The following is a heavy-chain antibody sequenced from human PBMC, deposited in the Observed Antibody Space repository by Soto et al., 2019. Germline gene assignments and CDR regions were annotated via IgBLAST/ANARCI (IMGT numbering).Heavy chain of an antibody. CDR3: ARVILSSSWYEFDP. CDR1: GFTFSDYY. V-gene: IGHV3-11*01. D-gene: IGHD6-13*01. J-gene: IGHJ5*02. CDR2: ISSSGSTI. Sequence: GGSLRLSCAASGFTFSDYYMSWIRQAPGKGLEWVSYISSSGSTIYYADSVKGRFTISRDNAKNSLYLQMNSLRAEDTAVYYCARVILSSSWYEFDPWGQGTLVTVSS.